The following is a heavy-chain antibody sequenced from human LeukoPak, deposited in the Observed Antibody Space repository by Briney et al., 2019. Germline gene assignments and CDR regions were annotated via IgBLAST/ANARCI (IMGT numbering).Heavy chain of an antibody. CDR1: GFTFSDYN. V-gene: IGHV3-11*04. J-gene: IGHJ6*03. CDR3: ARDSGLHPLEPHYYYYYMDV. Sequence: PGGSLRLSCAASGFTFSDYNMRWIRQAPGKGLEWVSSISRSGSTKYYADSVKGRFTISRDNAKNSLFLQMNSLRAEDTAVYCCARDSGLHPLEPHYYYYYMDVWGKGTTVTVSS. D-gene: IGHD4-11*01. CDR2: ISRSGSTK.